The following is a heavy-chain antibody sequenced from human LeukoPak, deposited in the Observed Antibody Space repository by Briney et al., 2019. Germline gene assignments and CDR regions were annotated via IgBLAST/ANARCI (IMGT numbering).Heavy chain of an antibody. D-gene: IGHD5-18*01. CDR3: ARGTDKAMVHDY. V-gene: IGHV1-8*01. Sequence: ASVKVSCKASGYTFTSYDINWVRQATGQGLEWMGWMNPNSGNTGYAQKFQGRVTMTRNTSISTAYMELSSLRSEDTAVYYCARGTDKAMVHDYWGQGTLVTVSS. J-gene: IGHJ4*02. CDR1: GYTFTSYD. CDR2: MNPNSGNT.